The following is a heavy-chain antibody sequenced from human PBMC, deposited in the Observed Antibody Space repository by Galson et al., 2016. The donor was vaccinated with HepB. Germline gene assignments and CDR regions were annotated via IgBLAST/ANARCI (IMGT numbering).Heavy chain of an antibody. V-gene: IGHV3-64D*06. CDR3: VKDRAGFFGVIGYFDF. D-gene: IGHD3-3*01. Sequence: SLRLSCAASGFTFSSYTMHWVRQAPGKGLEHVSSLRGNGDNTYYADFVKGRFTISRDNSKNTLYLQMSSLRAEDTAIYYCVKDRAGFFGVIGYFDFWGQGTLVTVSS. CDR1: GFTFSSYT. J-gene: IGHJ4*03. CDR2: LRGNGDNT.